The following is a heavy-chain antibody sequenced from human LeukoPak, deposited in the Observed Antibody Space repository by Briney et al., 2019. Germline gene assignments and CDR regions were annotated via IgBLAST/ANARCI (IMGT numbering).Heavy chain of an antibody. CDR2: ISYDGSNK. V-gene: IGHV3-30-3*01. J-gene: IGHJ4*02. CDR1: GFTFSSYA. Sequence: GRSLRLSCAASGFTFSSYAMHWVSQAPGKGLEWVAVISYDGSNKYYADSVKGRFTISRDNSKNTLYLQMNSLRAEDTAVYYCARETGSAVGSTDFDYWGQGTLVTVSS. D-gene: IGHD4-17*01. CDR3: ARETGSAVGSTDFDY.